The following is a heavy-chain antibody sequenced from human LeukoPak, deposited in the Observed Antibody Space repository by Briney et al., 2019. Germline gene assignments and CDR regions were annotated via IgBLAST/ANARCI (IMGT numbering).Heavy chain of an antibody. Sequence: ASVKVSCKASGYTFTSYGISWVRQAPGQGLEWMGWISAYNGNTNYAQKLQVRVTMTTDTSTTTAYMELRSLRSDDTAVYYCARDGAYHDSSGSYYGVGDDFWGQGTLVTVSS. CDR3: ARDGAYHDSSGSYYGVGDDF. CDR2: ISAYNGNT. J-gene: IGHJ4*02. CDR1: GYTFTSYG. V-gene: IGHV1-18*01. D-gene: IGHD3-22*01.